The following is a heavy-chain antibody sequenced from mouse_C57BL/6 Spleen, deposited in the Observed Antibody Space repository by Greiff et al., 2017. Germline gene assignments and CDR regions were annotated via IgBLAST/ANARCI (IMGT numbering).Heavy chain of an antibody. J-gene: IGHJ4*01. CDR2: IDPENGDT. V-gene: IGHV14-4*01. CDR3: TTSHDDYEAMDY. CDR1: GFNIKDDY. Sequence: EVQLQQSGAELVRPGASVKLSCTASGFNIKDDYMHWVKQRPEQGLEWIGWIDPENGDTEYASKFQGKATITADTSSNTAYLQLSSLTSEDTAVXYCTTSHDDYEAMDYWGQGTSVTVSS.